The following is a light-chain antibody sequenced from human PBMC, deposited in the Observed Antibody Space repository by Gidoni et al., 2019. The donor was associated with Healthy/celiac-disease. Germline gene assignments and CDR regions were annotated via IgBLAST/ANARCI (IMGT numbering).Light chain of an antibody. J-gene: IGKJ3*01. CDR2: DAS. CDR3: QQYDNLPLT. CDR1: HDISNY. Sequence: IQMTQSPPSLSASVGDRVTITCQACHDISNYLNWYQQKPGKAPKLLIYDASNLETGVPSRFSGSGSGTDFTFTISSLQPEDIATYYCQQYDNLPLTFGPGTKVDIK. V-gene: IGKV1-33*01.